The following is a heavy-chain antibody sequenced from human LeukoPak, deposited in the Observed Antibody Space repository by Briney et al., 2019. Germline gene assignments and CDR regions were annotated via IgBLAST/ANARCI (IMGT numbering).Heavy chain of an antibody. D-gene: IGHD6-19*01. V-gene: IGHV3-74*01. J-gene: IGHJ4*02. Sequence: GGCLRLSCAASGFTFSSYWMHWVRQAPGKGLVWVSRINSDGSTTTYADSVKGRFTIFRDNAKNTLYLQLDSLSAEDTSVYYCVRVSSDWEYFDQWGQGALVTVSS. CDR1: GFTFSSYW. CDR3: VRVSSDWEYFDQ. CDR2: INSDGSTT.